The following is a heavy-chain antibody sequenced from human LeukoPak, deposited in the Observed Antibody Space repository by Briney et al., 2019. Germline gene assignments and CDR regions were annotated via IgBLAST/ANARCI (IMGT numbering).Heavy chain of an antibody. CDR1: GYTFTSYD. V-gene: IGHV1-8*01. Sequence: ASVKVSRKASGYTFTSYDINWMRQATGQGLEWMGWMNPNSGNTGYAQKFQGRVTMTRNTFISTAYMELSSLRSEDTAVYYCARGHSSGLNWFDPWGQGTLVTVSS. D-gene: IGHD6-19*01. J-gene: IGHJ5*02. CDR2: MNPNSGNT. CDR3: ARGHSSGLNWFDP.